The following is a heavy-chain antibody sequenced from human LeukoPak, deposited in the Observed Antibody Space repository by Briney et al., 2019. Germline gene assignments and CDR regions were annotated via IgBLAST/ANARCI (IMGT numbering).Heavy chain of an antibody. V-gene: IGHV4-34*01. CDR2: INHSGST. CDR1: GGSFSGYY. J-gene: IGHJ6*03. Sequence: PSETLSLTCAVYGGSFSGYYWSWIRQPPGKGLEWIGEINHSGSTNYNPSLKSRVTISVDTSKNQFSLKLSSVTAADTAVYYCAGAPSDYYMDVWGKGTTVTISS. CDR3: AGAPSDYYMDV.